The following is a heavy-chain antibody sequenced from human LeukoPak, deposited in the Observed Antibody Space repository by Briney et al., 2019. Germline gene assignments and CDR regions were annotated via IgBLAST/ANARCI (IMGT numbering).Heavy chain of an antibody. CDR3: ARSLIRPYFDY. CDR2: ISFDGGDI. J-gene: IGHJ4*02. Sequence: TGKSLRLSCEVSGLTFRTYTFHWVRQAPGRGLDWVALISFDGGDIFYSDSVRGRFTISRDNSKNTLYLQMDRLTLEDTAVYFCARSLIRPYFDYWGQGTLVTVSP. V-gene: IGHV3-30*04. CDR1: GLTFRTYT. D-gene: IGHD2/OR15-2a*01.